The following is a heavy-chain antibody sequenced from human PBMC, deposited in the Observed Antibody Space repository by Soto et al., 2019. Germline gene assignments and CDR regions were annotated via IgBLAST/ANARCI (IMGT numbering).Heavy chain of an antibody. CDR1: GFTFSGSA. D-gene: IGHD2-21*02. CDR3: TRQAYCGGDCLIDY. J-gene: IGHJ4*02. CDR2: IRSKANSYAT. V-gene: IGHV3-73*01. Sequence: GGSLRLSCAASGFTFSGSAMHWVRQASGKGLEWVGRIRSKANSYATAYAASVKGRFTISRDDSKNTAYLQMNSLKTEDTAVYYCTRQAYCGGDCLIDYWGQGTLVTVSS.